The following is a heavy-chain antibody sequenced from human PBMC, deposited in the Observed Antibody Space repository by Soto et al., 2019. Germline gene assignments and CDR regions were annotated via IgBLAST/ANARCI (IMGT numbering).Heavy chain of an antibody. Sequence: EVQLVESGGGLVKPGGSLRLSCAASGFTFSNAWMSWVRQAPGKGLEWVGRIKSKTDGGTTDYAAPVKGRFTISRDDSKNTLYLQMNSLKTEDTAVYYCTTVSDYIWGSYPADAFDIWGQGTMVTVSS. J-gene: IGHJ3*02. CDR1: GFTFSNAW. CDR2: IKSKTDGGTT. V-gene: IGHV3-15*01. D-gene: IGHD3-16*02. CDR3: TTVSDYIWGSYPADAFDI.